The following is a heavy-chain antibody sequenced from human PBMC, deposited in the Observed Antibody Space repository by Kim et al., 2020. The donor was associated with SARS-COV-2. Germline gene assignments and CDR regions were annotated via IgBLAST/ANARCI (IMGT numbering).Heavy chain of an antibody. D-gene: IGHD6-19*01. CDR2: IYYSGST. V-gene: IGHV4-39*07. Sequence: SETLSLTCTVSGGSISSSSYYWGWIRQPPGKGLEWIGSIYYSGSTYYNPSLKSRVTISVDTSKNQFSLKLSSVTAADTAVYYCARESKEQWLVRGWFDPWGQGTLVTVSS. CDR1: GGSISSSSYY. J-gene: IGHJ5*02. CDR3: ARESKEQWLVRGWFDP.